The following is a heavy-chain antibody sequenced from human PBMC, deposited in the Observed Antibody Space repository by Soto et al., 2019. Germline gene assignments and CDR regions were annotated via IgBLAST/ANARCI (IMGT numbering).Heavy chain of an antibody. Sequence: PGGSLRLSCAASGFAFSINWMSLVRQSPGKGLEWVANIRQDGSETYYGDSVKGRFTISRDNAKNSLFLQMNSLRGEGTAVYFCARVGGISVFGVDHWYLDLWRRGTLFTVSS. D-gene: IGHD3-3*01. CDR3: ARVGGISVFGVDHWYLDL. CDR2: IRQDGSET. J-gene: IGHJ2*01. V-gene: IGHV3-7*03. CDR1: GFAFSINW.